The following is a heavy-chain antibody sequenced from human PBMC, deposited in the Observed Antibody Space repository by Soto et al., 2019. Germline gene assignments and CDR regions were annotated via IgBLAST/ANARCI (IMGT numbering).Heavy chain of an antibody. J-gene: IGHJ4*02. CDR3: AVHFSVDYFDD. V-gene: IGHV4-39*02. CDR2: IYYSGTN. Sequence: PSETLSLTCTVSGGSITSNSYFWAWLRPPQGQELVWNGSIYYSGTNNHTPTLKSTVTIYSDKSQNPFSLKLCSVTAAATSVYYCAVHFSVDYFDDWGQGALVT. CDR1: GGSITSNSYF.